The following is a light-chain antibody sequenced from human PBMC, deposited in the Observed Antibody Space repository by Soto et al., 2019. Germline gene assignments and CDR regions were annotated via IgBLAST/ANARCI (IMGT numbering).Light chain of an antibody. V-gene: IGKV3-20*01. J-gene: IGKJ3*01. CDR3: QQYGNSPFT. Sequence: EIVLTQSPGTLSLSPGQRATLSCRATQSVNSNYLAWYQQKPGQAPRLLIYGASSRATGIPDRFSGSGSGTDFTLTISRLEPEDVAVYYCQQYGNSPFTFGPGTKVDIK. CDR1: QSVNSNY. CDR2: GAS.